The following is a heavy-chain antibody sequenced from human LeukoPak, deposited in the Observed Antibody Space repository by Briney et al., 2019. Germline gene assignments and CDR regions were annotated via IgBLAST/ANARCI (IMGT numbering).Heavy chain of an antibody. CDR2: IYSGGDT. D-gene: IGHD3-22*01. Sequence: PGGSLRLSCAASGFTVSSNYMSWVRQAPGKGLEWVSIIYSGGDTYYADSVKGRFTISRDNSKNTLYFQMNSLRAEDTAVYYCARDGSAGGNSGYFNYWGQGTLVTVSS. CDR3: ARDGSAGGNSGYFNY. V-gene: IGHV3-53*01. J-gene: IGHJ4*02. CDR1: GFTVSSNY.